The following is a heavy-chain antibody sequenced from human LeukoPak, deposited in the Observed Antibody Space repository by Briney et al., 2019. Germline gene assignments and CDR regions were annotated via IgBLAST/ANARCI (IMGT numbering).Heavy chain of an antibody. CDR3: ATWAPLSSGNNIYFYGMDV. D-gene: IGHD3-10*01. Sequence: GESLKISCKASGYIFTSYWIGWVRQMPGKGLEWMGVIFPGDSDTRYSPSFQGQVTFSADKSITTAYLQWSSLKASDTAVYYCATWAPLSSGNNIYFYGMDVWGRGTAVTVSS. CDR1: GYIFTSYW. J-gene: IGHJ6*02. CDR2: IFPGDSDT. V-gene: IGHV5-51*01.